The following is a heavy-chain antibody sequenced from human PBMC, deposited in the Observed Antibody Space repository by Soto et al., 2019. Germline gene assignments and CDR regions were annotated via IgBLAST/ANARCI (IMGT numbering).Heavy chain of an antibody. Sequence: PGESLKISCKGSGYNFTSYWIAWVRQMPGKGLEWMGRIDPSDSYTNYSPSFQGHVTISADKSISTAYLQWSSLKASDTAMYYCAREDVVGATFDAFDIWGQGTMVTVSS. V-gene: IGHV5-10-1*01. J-gene: IGHJ3*02. CDR2: IDPSDSYT. CDR3: AREDVVGATFDAFDI. CDR1: GYNFTSYW. D-gene: IGHD1-26*01.